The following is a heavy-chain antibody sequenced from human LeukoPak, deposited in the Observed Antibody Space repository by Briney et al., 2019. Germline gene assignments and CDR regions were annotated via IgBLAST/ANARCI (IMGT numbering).Heavy chain of an antibody. D-gene: IGHD1-26*01. CDR2: VFGSGGSA. CDR3: AKDSRTGSPRAFDS. CDR1: GFTFSSYA. V-gene: IGHV3-23*01. J-gene: IGHJ4*02. Sequence: GGSLRLSCAASGFTFSSYAMYWVRQAPGKGLERVSGVFGSGGSAHYADSVKGRFTISRDNSKNTLYLQMNSLRPEDTAVYSCAKDSRTGSPRAFDSWGQGTLVIVSS.